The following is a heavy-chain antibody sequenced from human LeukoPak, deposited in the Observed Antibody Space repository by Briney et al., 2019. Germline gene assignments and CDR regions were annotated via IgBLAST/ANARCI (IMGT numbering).Heavy chain of an antibody. CDR1: GGSISSYY. CDR3: ARARYYYYYYMDV. J-gene: IGHJ6*03. CDR2: IYYSGST. V-gene: IGHV4-59*01. Sequence: SETLSLTCTVSGGSISSYYWSWIRQPPGKGLEWIGYIYYSGSTNYNPSLKSRVTISVDTSKNQFSLELSSVTAADTAVYYCARARYYYYYYMDVWGKGTTVTVSS.